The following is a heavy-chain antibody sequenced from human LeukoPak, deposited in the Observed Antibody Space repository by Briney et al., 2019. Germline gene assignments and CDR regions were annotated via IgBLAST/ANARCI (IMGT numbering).Heavy chain of an antibody. CDR2: ISSSCSTK. J-gene: IGHJ4*02. CDR3: AKAGPGFGFDY. D-gene: IGHD3-10*01. V-gene: IGHV3-48*03. CDR1: GFTFSNYE. Sequence: GGSLRLSCAASGFTFSNYEMNWVRQAPGKGLEWVSDISSSCSTKDYADSVKGRFTISRDNAKDSLYLQMNSLRVEDTAVYYCAKAGPGFGFDYWGQGTLVTVSS.